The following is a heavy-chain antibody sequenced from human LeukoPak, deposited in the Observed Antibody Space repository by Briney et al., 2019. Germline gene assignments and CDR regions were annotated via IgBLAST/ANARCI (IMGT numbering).Heavy chain of an antibody. J-gene: IGHJ6*03. Sequence: SETLSLTCTVSGGSISSSSYYWGWIRQPPGKGLEWIGSIYYSGSTYYNPSLKSRVTISVDTSKNQFSLKLSSVTAADTAVYYCASHRGYCSSTSCYSYHYYYMDVWGKGTTVTVSS. CDR2: IYYSGST. CDR3: ASHRGYCSSTSCYSYHYYYMDV. V-gene: IGHV4-39*01. D-gene: IGHD2-2*01. CDR1: GGSISSSSYY.